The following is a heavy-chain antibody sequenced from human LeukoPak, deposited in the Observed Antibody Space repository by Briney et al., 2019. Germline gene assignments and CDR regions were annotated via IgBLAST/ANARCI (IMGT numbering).Heavy chain of an antibody. J-gene: IGHJ5*02. Sequence: RGESLKISCQGSGSSFTNYWIGWVRQMPGKGLEWMGIIYPGDSDTRYSPSFQGQVTISADKSISTAYLQWSSLKASDTAMYYCATSRWIQPWASWGQGTLVTVSS. CDR1: GSSFTNYW. D-gene: IGHD5-18*01. V-gene: IGHV5-51*01. CDR2: IYPGDSDT. CDR3: ATSRWIQPWAS.